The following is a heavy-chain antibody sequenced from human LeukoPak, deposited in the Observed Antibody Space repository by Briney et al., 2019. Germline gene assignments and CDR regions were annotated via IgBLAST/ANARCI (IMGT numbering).Heavy chain of an antibody. Sequence: SGGSLRLSCAASGFTFSNYAMSWVRQAPGKGLEWVSAFSGSGGSTYYADSVKGRFTISRDNSKNTLYLQMNSLRAEDTAVYYCAKDQVSYGREVWFDPWGQGTLVTVSS. V-gene: IGHV3-23*01. CDR1: GFTFSNYA. CDR3: AKDQVSYGREVWFDP. CDR2: FSGSGGST. J-gene: IGHJ5*02. D-gene: IGHD5-18*01.